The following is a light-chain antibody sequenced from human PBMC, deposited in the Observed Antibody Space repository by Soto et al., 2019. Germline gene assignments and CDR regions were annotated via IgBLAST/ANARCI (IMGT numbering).Light chain of an antibody. CDR2: GAS. J-gene: IGKJ1*01. CDR1: QSVSSSY. V-gene: IGKV3-20*01. Sequence: EIVVAQTRATVRWAGGECSTRWSPSSQSVSSSYLAWYQQKPGQAPRLLIYGASSRATGIPDRFSGSGCGRDSTFVFSRVEPEDSAVHYSQQYGRPQKTFGQGTKVDIK. CDR3: QQYGRPQKT.